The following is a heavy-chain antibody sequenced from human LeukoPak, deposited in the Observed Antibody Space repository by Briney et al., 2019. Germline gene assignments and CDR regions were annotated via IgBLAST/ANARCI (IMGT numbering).Heavy chain of an antibody. CDR3: ARPRDSRTYRYFDL. V-gene: IGHV4-30-4*01. CDR1: GGSISSGDHY. Sequence: SETLSPTCTVSGGSISSGDHYWSWIRQPPGKGLEWVGYIYNSGSSYYNPSLKSRVTISADTSKNQFSLRLTSVTAADTAVYYCARPRDSRTYRYFDLWGRGTLVTVSA. CDR2: IYNSGSS. D-gene: IGHD2-15*01. J-gene: IGHJ2*01.